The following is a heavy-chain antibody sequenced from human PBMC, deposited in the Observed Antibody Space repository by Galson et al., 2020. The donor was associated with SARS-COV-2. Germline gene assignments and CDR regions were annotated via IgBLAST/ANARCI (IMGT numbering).Heavy chain of an antibody. V-gene: IGHV3-23*01. J-gene: IGHJ4*02. CDR3: AKVYDVTMVVAAAFDY. CDR1: GFTFSSYG. Sequence: GESLKISCAASGFTFSSYGMNWVRQAPGKGLEWVAAISGSGGNTHYADSVKGRFTISRDNPKNTLYLQMNSLRAEDTALYYCAKVYDVTMVVAAAFDYWGQGTLLTVSS. D-gene: IGHD3-22*01. CDR2: ISGSGGNT.